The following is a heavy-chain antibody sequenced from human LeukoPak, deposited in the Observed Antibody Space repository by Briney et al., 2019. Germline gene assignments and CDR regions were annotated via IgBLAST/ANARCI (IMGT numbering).Heavy chain of an antibody. Sequence: SETPSLTCAVSGGSISSSNWWSWVRQPPGKGLEWIGEIYHSGSTNYNPSLKSRVTISVDKSKDQFSLKLSSVTAADTAVYYCARSGLVVPAAMGGYYYHGMDVWGQGTTVTVSS. CDR3: ARSGLVVPAAMGGYYYHGMDV. V-gene: IGHV4-4*02. D-gene: IGHD2-2*01. CDR2: IYHSGST. CDR1: GGSISSSNW. J-gene: IGHJ6*02.